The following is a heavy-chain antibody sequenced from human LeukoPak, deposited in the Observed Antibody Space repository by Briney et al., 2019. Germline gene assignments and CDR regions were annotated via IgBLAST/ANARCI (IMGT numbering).Heavy chain of an antibody. CDR1: GFSCSSYS. V-gene: IGHV3-21*01. CDR2: ISSSKSYI. D-gene: IGHD1-26*01. CDR3: ASGSPAGDY. Sequence: PGGSLRLSCAASGFSCSSYSMNWVRQAPGKGLEWVSSISSSKSYIFYAASVKGRFTISRDNAKNSLYLEMTSLRAEDTAVYYCASGSPAGDYWGQGTLVTVSS. J-gene: IGHJ4*02.